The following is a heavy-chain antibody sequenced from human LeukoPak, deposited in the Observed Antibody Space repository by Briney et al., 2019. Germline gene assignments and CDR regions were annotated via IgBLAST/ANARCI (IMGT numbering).Heavy chain of an antibody. J-gene: IGHJ4*02. CDR2: IKSKMNGGPT. CDR3: TTESRSPMPDYYDSSDFFDY. D-gene: IGHD3-22*01. V-gene: IGHV3-15*01. Sequence: GGSLRPSCAASGFPLRNAWISWVRQAPGKGLEWVGRIKSKMNGGPTDYAAPVKGRFTISRDDSKNTLYLQMNSLKTEDTAVYYCTTESRSPMPDYYDSSDFFDYWGQGTLVTVSS. CDR1: GFPLRNAW.